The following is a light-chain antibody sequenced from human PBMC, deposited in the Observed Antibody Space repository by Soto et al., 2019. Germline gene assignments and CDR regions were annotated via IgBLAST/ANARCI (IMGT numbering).Light chain of an antibody. CDR2: DAY. CDR1: QSFRGL. Sequence: SPVTLFLSPGERATLSCRASQSFRGLLAWYQQKPGQAPRLLIYDAYNRATGIPPRFSGSGSGTDFTLTISSLEPEDSAVYYCQQRHLWPISFGQGTRLQIK. CDR3: QQRHLWPIS. V-gene: IGKV3-11*01. J-gene: IGKJ5*01.